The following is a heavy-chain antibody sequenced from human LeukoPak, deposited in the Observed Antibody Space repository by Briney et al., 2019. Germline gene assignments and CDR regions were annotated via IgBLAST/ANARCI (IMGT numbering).Heavy chain of an antibody. CDR1: GFTLSSYW. Sequence: PGGTLRLSCAASGFTLSSYWMHWVRQAPGKGLVWVSRINNDGSSTNYADSVRGRFTISRDNGQNTVYLQMNSLRAEDTAVYYCANLFSDYYYDTSGYGWGQGTLVTVSS. CDR3: ANLFSDYYYDTSGYG. V-gene: IGHV3-74*01. J-gene: IGHJ4*02. D-gene: IGHD3-22*01. CDR2: INNDGSST.